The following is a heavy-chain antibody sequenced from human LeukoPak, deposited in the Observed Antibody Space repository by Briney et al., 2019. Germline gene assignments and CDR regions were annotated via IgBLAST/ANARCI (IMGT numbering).Heavy chain of an antibody. J-gene: IGHJ4*02. V-gene: IGHV5-51*01. CDR2: IYPGDADT. Sequence: GESLQISCKASGYSFTSYWIGWVRQTPGKGLEWMGIIYPGDADTRYSPSFQGQVTISADKSIRTAYLQWNSLKASDTAMYYCARQEGSSGWFDYWGQGTLVTVSS. D-gene: IGHD6-19*01. CDR1: GYSFTSYW. CDR3: ARQEGSSGWFDY.